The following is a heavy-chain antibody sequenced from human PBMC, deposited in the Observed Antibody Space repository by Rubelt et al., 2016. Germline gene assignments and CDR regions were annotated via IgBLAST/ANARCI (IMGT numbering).Heavy chain of an antibody. CDR1: GYTFTSYY. V-gene: IGHV1-46*01. Sequence: QVQLVQSGAEVKKPGASVKVSCKASGYTFTSYYMHWVRQAPGQGLEWMGIINPSGGSTTYAQKCQGRVTMTRDTSTSTVYMDLSSLRCEDTAVYYCARVGFYYDSGSCVDWGQGTLVTVSS. CDR3: ARVGFYYDSGSCVD. J-gene: IGHJ4*02. CDR2: INPSGGST. D-gene: IGHD3-10*01.